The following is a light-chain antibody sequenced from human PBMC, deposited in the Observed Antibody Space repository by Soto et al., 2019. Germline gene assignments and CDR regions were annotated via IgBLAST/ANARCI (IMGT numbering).Light chain of an antibody. CDR1: QSVSSAY. CDR3: QQYGSSSTWT. Sequence: EIVLTQSPGTLSLSPGERATLSCRASQSVSSAYLAWYQHKPGQPPTLLIYAASSRVTGIPDRFSGSGSGTDFTLTISRLEPEDCAVYYCQQYGSSSTWTFGPGTKVEIK. V-gene: IGKV3-20*01. CDR2: AAS. J-gene: IGKJ1*01.